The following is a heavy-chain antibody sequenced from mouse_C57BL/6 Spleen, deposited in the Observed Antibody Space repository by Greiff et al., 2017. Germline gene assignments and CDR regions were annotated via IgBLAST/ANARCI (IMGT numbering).Heavy chain of an antibody. V-gene: IGHV1-78*01. CDR3: ARDEGSGLREGFHAMDY. J-gene: IGHJ4*01. D-gene: IGHD2-4*01. CDR2: IYPRDGST. Sequence: QVQLQQSDAELVKPGASVKISCKVSGYTFTDHTIHWMKQRPEQGLEWIGYIYPRDGSTKYTEKFQGKATLTADKSSSTAYMQLNSLTSEDSAVYVCARDEGSGLREGFHAMDYWGQGTSVTVSS. CDR1: GYTFTDHT.